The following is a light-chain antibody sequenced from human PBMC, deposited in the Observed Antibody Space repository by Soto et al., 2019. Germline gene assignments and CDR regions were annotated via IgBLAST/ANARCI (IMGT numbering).Light chain of an antibody. Sequence: QSALTQPASVSGSPGQSITISCTGTSSDVGGYNYVSWYQQHPGKVPKIMIYDVTNRPSGVSNRFSGSKSGNTASLTISGLQAEDEADYYCTSYTSSSTEVFGTGTKLTVL. CDR2: DVT. CDR3: TSYTSSSTEV. CDR1: SSDVGGYNY. V-gene: IGLV2-14*01. J-gene: IGLJ1*01.